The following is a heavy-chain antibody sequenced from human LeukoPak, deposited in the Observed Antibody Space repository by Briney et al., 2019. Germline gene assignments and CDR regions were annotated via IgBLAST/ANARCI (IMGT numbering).Heavy chain of an antibody. CDR3: TRDQPYRSSGPEY. J-gene: IGHJ4*02. CDR2: IHSDGSIT. V-gene: IGHV3-74*01. Sequence: GGSLRLSCVASGFTFSVYWMHWVRQAPGKGLVWVSRIHSDGSITNYADSVKGRFTISRDNAKNTLYLQMNSLRVDDTAVYYCTRDQPYRSSGPEYRGQGTLVTVSS. D-gene: IGHD6-13*01. CDR1: GFTFSVYW.